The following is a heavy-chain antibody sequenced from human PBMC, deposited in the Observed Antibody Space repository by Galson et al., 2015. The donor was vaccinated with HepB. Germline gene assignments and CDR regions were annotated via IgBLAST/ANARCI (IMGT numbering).Heavy chain of an antibody. D-gene: IGHD3-10*01. CDR2: ISGSGGNT. Sequence: SLRLSCAASGFTFSSYAMSWVRQAPGKGLEWVSAISGSGGNTYYADSVKGRFTISRDNSKNTLYLQMNSLRVEDTAVYYCAKDRAESRGGSGSYHYGGQGTLVTVSS. CDR3: AKDRAESRGGSGSYHY. CDR1: GFTFSSYA. V-gene: IGHV3-23*01. J-gene: IGHJ4*02.